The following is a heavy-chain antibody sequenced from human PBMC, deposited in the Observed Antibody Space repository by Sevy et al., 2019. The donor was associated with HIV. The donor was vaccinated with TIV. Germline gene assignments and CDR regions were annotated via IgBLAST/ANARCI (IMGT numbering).Heavy chain of an antibody. Sequence: GGSLRLSCAASGFTFSSYGMSWVRQAPGKGLEWVSGISGSGDRTDYAASVKGRFTMSRDNSKEKLYLQMISPKAEDTAVYYCAKEGCSGGRCPYAEYFHHWGQGTLVTVSS. CDR2: ISGSGDRT. D-gene: IGHD2-15*01. CDR3: AKEGCSGGRCPYAEYFHH. V-gene: IGHV3-23*01. J-gene: IGHJ1*01. CDR1: GFTFSSYG.